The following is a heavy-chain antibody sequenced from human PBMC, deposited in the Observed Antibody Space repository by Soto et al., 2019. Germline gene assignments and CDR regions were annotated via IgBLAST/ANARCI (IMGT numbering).Heavy chain of an antibody. J-gene: IGHJ4*02. CDR3: ARVRREYSGYDSGELDY. D-gene: IGHD5-12*01. V-gene: IGHV1-69*02. CDR2: IIPILDIA. CDR1: GGTFSSYT. Sequence: QVQLVQSGAEVKKPGSSVKVSCEAPGGTFSSYTITWVRQAPGQGLEWVGRIIPILDIANYAQKFQGRVTITAEKTSSTDYMEWRSLRFEDTAVYYCARVRREYSGYDSGELDYWGQGTLVTVSS.